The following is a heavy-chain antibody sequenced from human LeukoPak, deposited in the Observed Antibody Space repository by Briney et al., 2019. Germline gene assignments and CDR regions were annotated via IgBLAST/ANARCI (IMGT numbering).Heavy chain of an antibody. CDR2: ISANNGYT. Sequence: ASVTVSCKASGYTFTSNGVTWVRQAPGQGLEWMGWISANNGYTNYAQKFQDRVTLTTDTSTSTAYMELRSLRSDDTAVHYCARGNSASEIYHYLNWFDPWGQGTLVTVSS. V-gene: IGHV1-18*04. J-gene: IGHJ5*02. D-gene: IGHD4-23*01. CDR3: ARGNSASEIYHYLNWFDP. CDR1: GYTFTSNG.